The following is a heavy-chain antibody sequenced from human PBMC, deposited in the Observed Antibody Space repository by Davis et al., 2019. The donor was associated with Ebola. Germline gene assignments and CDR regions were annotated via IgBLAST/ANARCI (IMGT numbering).Heavy chain of an antibody. D-gene: IGHD5-18*01. CDR1: GFTFSSYA. V-gene: IGHV3-23*01. CDR3: AKDQGYSYGHDAFDI. J-gene: IGHJ3*02. CDR2: ISGSGGST. Sequence: GESLKISCAASGFTFSSYAMSWVRQAPGKGLEWVSAISGSGGSTYYADSVKGRFTISRDNSKNTLYLQMNSLRAEDTAVYYCAKDQGYSYGHDAFDIWGQGTMVTVSS.